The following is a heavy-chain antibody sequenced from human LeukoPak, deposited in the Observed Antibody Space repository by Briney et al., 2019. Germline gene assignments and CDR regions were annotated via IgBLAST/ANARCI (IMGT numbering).Heavy chain of an antibody. V-gene: IGHV1-2*02. J-gene: IGHJ5*02. CDR2: INPNSGGT. CDR3: ARDGVRYFDRLLLFAGWFDP. Sequence: ASVKVSCKTSEYTFTGYYIHWVRQAPGQGLEWMGWINPNSGGTNYAQKFQGRVTMTRDTSISTAYMELSRLRSDDTAVYYCARDGVRYFDRLLLFAGWFDPWGQGTLVTVSS. D-gene: IGHD3-9*01. CDR1: EYTFTGYY.